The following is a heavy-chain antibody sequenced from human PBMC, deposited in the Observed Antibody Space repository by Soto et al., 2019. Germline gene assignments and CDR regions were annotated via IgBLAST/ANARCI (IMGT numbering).Heavy chain of an antibody. CDR2: ISGSGGST. J-gene: IGHJ4*02. CDR3: AKRGTLEYSSSGVDY. D-gene: IGHD6-6*01. Sequence: EVQLLESGGGLVQPGGSLRLSCAASGFTFSSYAMSWVRQAPGKGLEWVSAISGSGGSTYYADSVKGRFTISRDNSKXXXXXXXXXXXXXXTAVYYCAKRGTLEYSSSGVDYWGQGTLVTVSS. CDR1: GFTFSSYA. V-gene: IGHV3-23*01.